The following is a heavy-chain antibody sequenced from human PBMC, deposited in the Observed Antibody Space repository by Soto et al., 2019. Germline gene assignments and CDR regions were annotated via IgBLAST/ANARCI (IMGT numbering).Heavy chain of an antibody. Sequence: SETLSLTCTVSGGSISSGGYYWSWIRQHPGKGLEWIGYIYYSGSTYYNPSLKSRVTISVDTSKNQFSLKLSSVTAADTAVYYCASLTVTTLFFDYWGQGTLVTVSS. D-gene: IGHD4-17*01. V-gene: IGHV4-31*03. CDR3: ASLTVTTLFFDY. J-gene: IGHJ4*02. CDR1: GGSISSGGYY. CDR2: IYYSGST.